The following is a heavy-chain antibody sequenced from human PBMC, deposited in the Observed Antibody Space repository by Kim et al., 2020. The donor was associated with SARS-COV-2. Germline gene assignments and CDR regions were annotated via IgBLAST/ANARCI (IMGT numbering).Heavy chain of an antibody. CDR1: GYTFTGYY. CDR2: INPNSGGT. V-gene: IGHV1-2*06. D-gene: IGHD6-13*01. CDR3: ARVKYGSSWSNFDY. J-gene: IGHJ4*02. Sequence: ASVKVSCKASGYTFTGYYMHWVRQAPGQGLEWMGRINPNSGGTNYAQKFQGRVTMTRDTSISTAYMELSRLRSDDTAVYYCARVKYGSSWSNFDYWGQGTLVTVSS.